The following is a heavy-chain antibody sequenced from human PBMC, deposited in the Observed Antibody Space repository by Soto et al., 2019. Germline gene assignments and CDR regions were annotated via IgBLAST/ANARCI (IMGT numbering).Heavy chain of an antibody. V-gene: IGHV4-31*03. D-gene: IGHD3-10*01. Sequence: QVQLQESGPGLVKPSQTLSLTCTVSGGSISSGGYYWSWIRQHPGKGLEWIGYIYYSGSTYYNPSLKSRVTISEDTSKIQFSLKLSSVTAAHTPVYYCARGVTMVRGVIHTPYFDYWGQGTLVTVSS. J-gene: IGHJ4*02. CDR3: ARGVTMVRGVIHTPYFDY. CDR1: GGSISSGGYY. CDR2: IYYSGST.